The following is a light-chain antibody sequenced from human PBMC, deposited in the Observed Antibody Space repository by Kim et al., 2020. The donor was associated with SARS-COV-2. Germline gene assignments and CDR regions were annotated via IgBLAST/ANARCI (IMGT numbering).Light chain of an antibody. CDR3: QTWDTGSWV. CDR2: VNSDGSH. Sequence: AAVKLTCTRGSGHSSDAIAWHQQQPEKGPRYLMKVNSDGSHRKGDGIPDRFSGSSSGAERYLTISSLQSEDEADYYCQTWDTGSWVFGGGTQLTVL. J-gene: IGLJ3*02. CDR1: SGHSSDA. V-gene: IGLV4-69*01.